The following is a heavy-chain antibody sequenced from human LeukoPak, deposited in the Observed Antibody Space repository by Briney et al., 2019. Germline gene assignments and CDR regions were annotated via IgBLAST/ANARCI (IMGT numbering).Heavy chain of an antibody. CDR3: ARLLPRTGTTAYYFHNDMDV. CDR2: INHSGST. Sequence: SETLSLTCGVYGVASSGNYWSWIRQPPGRGLEWIGEINHSGSTNYNPSLKSRVIISIDTSKNQFSLKLSSVTAADTADYYCARLLPRTGTTAYYFHNDMDVWGKGTTVTISS. V-gene: IGHV4-34*01. CDR1: GVASSGNY. D-gene: IGHD1-1*01. J-gene: IGHJ6*03.